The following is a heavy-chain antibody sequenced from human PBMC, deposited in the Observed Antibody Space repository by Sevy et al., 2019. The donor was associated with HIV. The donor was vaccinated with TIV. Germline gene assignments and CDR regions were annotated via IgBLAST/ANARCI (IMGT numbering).Heavy chain of an antibody. Sequence: GGSLRLSCAASGFIVSSNYMSWVRQAPGKGLEWVSVCYSGGSIYYADSVKGRFTISRDNSKNTMYLQMNSLRADDTAVYYCARLATYYYYGMDVWGQGTTVTVSS. CDR1: GFIVSSNY. CDR3: ARLATYYYYGMDV. V-gene: IGHV3-53*01. J-gene: IGHJ6*02. CDR2: CYSGGSI.